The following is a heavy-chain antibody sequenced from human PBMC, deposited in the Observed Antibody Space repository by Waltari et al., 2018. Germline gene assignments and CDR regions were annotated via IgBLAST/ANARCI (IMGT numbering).Heavy chain of an antibody. J-gene: IGHJ2*01. CDR2: IYHSGST. CDR1: GYSISSGYY. D-gene: IGHD3-22*01. V-gene: IGHV4-38-2*01. Sequence: QVQLQESGPGLVKPSETLSLTCAVPGYSISSGYYWGWTRQTPGKGLEWIGSIYHSGSTYYNPSLKSRVTISVDTSKNQFSLKLSSVTAADTAVYYCARRYHYYDSSGYVYSWYFDLWGRGTLVTVSS. CDR3: ARRYHYYDSSGYVYSWYFDL.